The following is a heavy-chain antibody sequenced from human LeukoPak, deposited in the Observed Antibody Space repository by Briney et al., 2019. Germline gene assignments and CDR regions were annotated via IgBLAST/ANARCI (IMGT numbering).Heavy chain of an antibody. D-gene: IGHD6-13*01. Sequence: SCKASGYTFTSYYMHWVRQAPGKGLEWVAVISYDGSNKYYADSVKGRFTISRDNSKNTLYLQMNSLRAEDTAVYYCAKEQLGPYYFDYWGQGTLVTVSS. CDR1: GYTFTSYY. CDR2: ISYDGSNK. V-gene: IGHV3-30*18. J-gene: IGHJ4*02. CDR3: AKEQLGPYYFDY.